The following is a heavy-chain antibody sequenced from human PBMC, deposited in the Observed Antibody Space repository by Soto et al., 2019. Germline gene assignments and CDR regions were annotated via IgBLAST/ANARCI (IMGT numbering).Heavy chain of an antibody. J-gene: IGHJ4*02. CDR2: IFHSGST. V-gene: IGHV4-4*02. CDR1: DGSISSSNW. Sequence: QVQLQESGPGLVKPSGTLSLTCAVSDGSISSSNWWSWVRQPPGKGLEWIGEIFHSGSTNYNPSLKSRLXXSXYXXKTQFSLKLTSGTAADTAMYYCARVFRVGEYRFENWGQGTLVTVSS. CDR3: ARVFRVGEYRFEN. D-gene: IGHD3-16*01.